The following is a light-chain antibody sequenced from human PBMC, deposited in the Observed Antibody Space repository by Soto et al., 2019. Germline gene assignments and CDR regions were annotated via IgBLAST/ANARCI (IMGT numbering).Light chain of an antibody. CDR1: QSISSY. J-gene: IGKJ1*01. CDR3: AQSYSIQWT. Sequence: DIQMTQSPSSLSASVGDRVTITCRASQSISSYLNGYQQKPGKAHKVLIYAASSLQSGIPSMFSSSGSGTDFTLAISSMQPEDFATYSCAQSYSIQWTFGQGTKVEIK. V-gene: IGKV1-39*01. CDR2: AAS.